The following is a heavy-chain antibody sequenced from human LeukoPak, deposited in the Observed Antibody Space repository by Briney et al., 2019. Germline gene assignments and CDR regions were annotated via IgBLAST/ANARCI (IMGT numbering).Heavy chain of an antibody. CDR2: ISGSGGST. J-gene: IGHJ4*02. Sequence: GGSLKLSCTASGFTFSSYGMSWVRQAPGKGLEWVSAISGSGGSTYYADSVKGRFTISRDNSKNTLYLQMNSLRAEDTAIYYCAKVLSGSPPQAFEYWGQGTLLTVTS. CDR1: GFTFSSYG. D-gene: IGHD1-26*01. V-gene: IGHV3-23*01. CDR3: AKVLSGSPPQAFEY.